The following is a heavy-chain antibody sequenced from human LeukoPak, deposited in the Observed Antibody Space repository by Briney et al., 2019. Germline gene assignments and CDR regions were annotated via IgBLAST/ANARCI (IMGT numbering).Heavy chain of an antibody. V-gene: IGHV4-61*02. CDR3: ARLKKGFTFDY. Sequence: SETLSLTCTVSVGSISSGSYYWSWIRQPAGKGLEWIGRIYTSGSTNYNPSLKSRVTISVDTSKNQFSLKLSSVTAADTAVYYCARLKKGFTFDYWGQGTLVTVSS. J-gene: IGHJ4*02. CDR1: VGSISSGSYY. CDR2: IYTSGST.